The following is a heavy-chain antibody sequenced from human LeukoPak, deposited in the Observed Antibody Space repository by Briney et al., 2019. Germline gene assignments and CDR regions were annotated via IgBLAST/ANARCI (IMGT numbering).Heavy chain of an antibody. CDR1: GFTVSSNY. V-gene: IGHV3-53*01. J-gene: IGHJ3*02. D-gene: IGHD3-10*01. Sequence: PGGSLRLSCAASGFTVSSNYMCWVRQAPGKGLEWVSVIYSGGSTYYADSVKGRFTISRDNSKNTLYLQMNSLRAEDTAVYYCARAADYYGSGDAFNIWGQGTMVTVSS. CDR3: ARAADYYGSGDAFNI. CDR2: IYSGGST.